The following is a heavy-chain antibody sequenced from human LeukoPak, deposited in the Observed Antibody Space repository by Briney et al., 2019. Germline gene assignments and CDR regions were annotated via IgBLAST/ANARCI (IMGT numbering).Heavy chain of an antibody. Sequence: SSETLSLTCTVSGGSISSGTYFWNWIRQPAGKGLEWIGRIYTSASTNYNPSLKGRVTISVDTSKTQFSLKLSSVTAADTAVYYCARAAYYYDSSGYYAPFIFDYWGQGTLVTVSS. CDR3: ARAAYYYDSSGYYAPFIFDY. CDR1: GGSISSGTYF. CDR2: IYTSAST. J-gene: IGHJ4*02. V-gene: IGHV4-61*02. D-gene: IGHD3-22*01.